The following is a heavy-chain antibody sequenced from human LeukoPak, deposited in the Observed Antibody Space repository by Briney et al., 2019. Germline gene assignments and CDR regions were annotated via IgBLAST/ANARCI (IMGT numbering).Heavy chain of an antibody. Sequence: GGSLRLSCAASGFTFSSYGMNWVRQAPGKGLEWVGHIRSKADGGTPDYIAPVKGRFTISRDDSKDTLYLQMNSLRAEDTAVYYCARDRYCSGGSCQSIDYWGQGTLVTVSS. CDR3: ARDRYCSGGSCQSIDY. CDR2: IRSKADGGTP. V-gene: IGHV3-15*07. CDR1: GFTFSSYG. J-gene: IGHJ4*02. D-gene: IGHD2-15*01.